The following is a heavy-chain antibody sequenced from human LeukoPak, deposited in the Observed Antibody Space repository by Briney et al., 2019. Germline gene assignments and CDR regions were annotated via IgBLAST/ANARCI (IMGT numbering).Heavy chain of an antibody. CDR2: IYYSGST. D-gene: IGHD3-3*01. CDR1: GGSISSSSYY. Sequence: SETLSLTCTVSGGSISSSSYYWGWVRQPPGKGLEWIGSIYYSGSTYYNPSLKSRVTISVDTSKNQFSLKLSSVTAADTAVYYCARHLRFLEWFGYWGQGTLVTVSS. CDR3: ARHLRFLEWFGY. J-gene: IGHJ4*02. V-gene: IGHV4-39*01.